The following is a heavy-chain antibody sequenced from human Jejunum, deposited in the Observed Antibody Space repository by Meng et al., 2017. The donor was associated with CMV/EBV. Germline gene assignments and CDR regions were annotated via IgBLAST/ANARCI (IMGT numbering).Heavy chain of an antibody. Sequence: ASGFAFNNNAIHWVRRAPGKGLEWVTLISYDGSNKFYADSVKGRFTISRDNSKNTVYVQMNSLRVEDTAMYFCARGYNYGPHDYWGQGTLVTVSS. CDR3: ARGYNYGPHDY. CDR2: ISYDGSNK. D-gene: IGHD5-18*01. CDR1: GFAFNNNA. J-gene: IGHJ4*02. V-gene: IGHV3-30-3*01.